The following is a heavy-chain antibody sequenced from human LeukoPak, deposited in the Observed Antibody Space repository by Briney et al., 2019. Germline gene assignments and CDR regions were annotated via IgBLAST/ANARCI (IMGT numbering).Heavy chain of an antibody. CDR3: ARHGWPTSCGGDCLW. V-gene: IGHV4-30-2*01. J-gene: IGHJ4*02. CDR2: IYHSGST. Sequence: PSETLSLTCAVSGGSISSGGYSWSWIRQPPGKGLEWIGYIYHSGSTYYNPSLKSRVTISVDRSKNQFSLRLNSVTAADTAVYYCARHGWPTSCGGDCLWWGRGTLVTVSS. CDR1: GGSISSGGYS. D-gene: IGHD2-21*02.